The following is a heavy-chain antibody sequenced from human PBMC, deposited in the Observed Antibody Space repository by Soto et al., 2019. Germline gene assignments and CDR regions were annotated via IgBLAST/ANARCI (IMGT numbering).Heavy chain of an antibody. CDR3: ARDIRDILLMVYAPPFPFDAFDI. J-gene: IGHJ3*02. CDR2: LSAYNGNT. CDR1: CYTFTSYG. Sequence: SCQASCYTFTSYGISWVRQAPGQGPEWMGWLSAYNGNTNYAQKLQGRVTMTTDTSTSTAYMELRSLRSDDTAVYYCARDIRDILLMVYAPPFPFDAFDIWGQGTMVTVSS. V-gene: IGHV1-18*04. D-gene: IGHD2-8*01.